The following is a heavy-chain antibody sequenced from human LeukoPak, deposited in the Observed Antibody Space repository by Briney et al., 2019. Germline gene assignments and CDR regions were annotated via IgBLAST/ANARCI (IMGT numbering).Heavy chain of an antibody. D-gene: IGHD2-2*02. Sequence: SETLSLTCAVYGGSFSGYYWSWIRQPPGKGLGWIGEINHSGSTNYNPSLKSRVTISVDTSKNQFSLKLSSVTAADTAVYYCARVYCSSTSCYTHGMDVWGQGTTVTVSS. CDR1: GGSFSGYY. CDR3: ARVYCSSTSCYTHGMDV. CDR2: INHSGST. V-gene: IGHV4-34*01. J-gene: IGHJ6*02.